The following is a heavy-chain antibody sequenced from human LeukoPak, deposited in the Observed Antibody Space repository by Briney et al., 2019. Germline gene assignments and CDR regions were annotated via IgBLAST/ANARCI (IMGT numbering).Heavy chain of an antibody. V-gene: IGHV3-7*03. CDR3: TRDLAAVPGPRMDV. D-gene: IGHD6-19*01. CDR1: GFTVTSYA. CDR2: INPDGSER. Sequence: GGSLRLSCAASGFTVTSYAMHWVRQAPGKGLEWVALINPDGSERYYVDSVKGRFTISRDNAKNSLYLQMDSLRDDDTTMYFCTRDLAAVPGPRMDVWGQGTTVTVSS. J-gene: IGHJ6*02.